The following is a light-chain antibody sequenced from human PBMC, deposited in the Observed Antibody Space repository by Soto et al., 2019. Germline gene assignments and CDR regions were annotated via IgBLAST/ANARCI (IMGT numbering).Light chain of an antibody. CDR1: QSVLYSSNNKNY. Sequence: DIVMTQSPDSLAVSLGERATINCKSSQSVLYSSNNKNYLAWYQQKPGQPPKLLIYWASTRESGVPDRFSGSGSGPDFTLTISSLQAEDLAVYYCQQYYSTPPAYGGGTKVEIK. V-gene: IGKV4-1*01. J-gene: IGKJ4*01. CDR2: WAS. CDR3: QQYYSTPPA.